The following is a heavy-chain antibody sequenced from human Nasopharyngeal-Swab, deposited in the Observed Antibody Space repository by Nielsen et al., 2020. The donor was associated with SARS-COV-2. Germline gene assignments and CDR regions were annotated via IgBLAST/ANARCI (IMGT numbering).Heavy chain of an antibody. CDR1: GFTFDSYA. CDR3: AKDRYCSGGACYFNGFDS. D-gene: IGHD2-15*01. V-gene: IGHV3-23*01. Sequence: GESQKISCAASGFTFDSYAMTWVRQAPGKGLEWVSSVTGSGSTTKYADSVKGRFTISRDNSNKKVYLQMHSLRAEDSAVYYCAKDRYCSGGACYFNGFDSWGQGTLVTVSS. CDR2: VTGSGSTT. J-gene: IGHJ4*02.